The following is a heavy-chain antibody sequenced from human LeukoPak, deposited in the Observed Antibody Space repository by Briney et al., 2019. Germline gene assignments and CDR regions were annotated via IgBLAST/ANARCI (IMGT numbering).Heavy chain of an antibody. CDR1: GGSISSSSYY. D-gene: IGHD6-19*01. V-gene: IGHV4-39*01. Sequence: SETLSLTCTVSGGSISSSSYYWGWIRQPPGKGLEWIGSIYYSGSTYYNPSLKSRVTISVDTSKNQFSLKLSSVTAADTAVYYCARHEGWWYFDLWGRGTQVTVSS. CDR3: ARHEGWWYFDL. CDR2: IYYSGST. J-gene: IGHJ2*01.